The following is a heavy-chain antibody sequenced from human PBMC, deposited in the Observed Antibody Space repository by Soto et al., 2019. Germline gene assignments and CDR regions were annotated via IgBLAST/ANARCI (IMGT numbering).Heavy chain of an antibody. CDR1: GYTFTGYY. J-gene: IGHJ4*02. CDR3: ARDFYDSSGYGRFDY. CDR2: INPNSGGT. D-gene: IGHD3-22*01. V-gene: IGHV1-2*04. Sequence: ASVKVSCKASGYTFTGYYMHWVRQAPGQGLEWMGWINPNSGGTNYAQKFQGWVTMTRDTSISTAYMELSRLRSDDTAVYYCARDFYDSSGYGRFDYWGQGTLVTVSS.